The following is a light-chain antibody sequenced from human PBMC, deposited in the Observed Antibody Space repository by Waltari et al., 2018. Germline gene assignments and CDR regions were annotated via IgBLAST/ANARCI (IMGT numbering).Light chain of an antibody. Sequence: DIQMTQSPSSLSASVGDRVTITCRASQSVRNFLNWYQQKPGKAPKLLIYATSNLETGVPSRFSGSGSGTDVSLSISSLQPEDFAIYFCQQGYMTPRTFGQGTKVEIK. CDR2: ATS. CDR1: QSVRNF. V-gene: IGKV1-39*01. J-gene: IGKJ1*01. CDR3: QQGYMTPRT.